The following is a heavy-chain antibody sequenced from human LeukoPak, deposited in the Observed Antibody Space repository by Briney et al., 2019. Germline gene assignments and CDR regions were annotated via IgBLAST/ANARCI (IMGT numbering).Heavy chain of an antibody. Sequence: SETLSLTCADYGVSFSGYYWSWIRQPPGKGLEWIGEINHSGSTNYNPSLKSRVTISVDTSKNQFSLKLSSVTAADTAVYYCARDHYYGSGSAGGFGYWGQRTLVTVSS. J-gene: IGHJ4*02. CDR2: INHSGST. V-gene: IGHV4-34*01. CDR3: ARDHYYGSGSAGGFGY. CDR1: GVSFSGYY. D-gene: IGHD3-10*01.